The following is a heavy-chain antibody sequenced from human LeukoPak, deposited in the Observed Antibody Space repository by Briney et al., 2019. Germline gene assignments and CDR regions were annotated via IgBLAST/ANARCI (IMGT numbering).Heavy chain of an antibody. CDR1: GFTFSNCP. D-gene: IGHD5-12*01. J-gene: IGHJ4*02. Sequence: GGSLRLSCSASGFTFSNCPMHWVRQAPGKGLEYVSAISSNGDSTYYADSVKGRFTISRDNSRNTLSLQMSSLRAEDTAVYYCAKVTSGYDTRDYWGQGTLVTVSS. CDR3: AKVTSGYDTRDY. CDR2: ISSNGDST. V-gene: IGHV3-64D*06.